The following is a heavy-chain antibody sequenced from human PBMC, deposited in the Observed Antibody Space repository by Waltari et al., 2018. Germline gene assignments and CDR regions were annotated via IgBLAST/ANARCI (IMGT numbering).Heavy chain of an antibody. V-gene: IGHV1-69*13. CDR3: ATTRTTVTTKFWYFDL. Sequence: QVQLVQSGAEVKKPGSSVTVSCKASGGTFSRYAISWVRQAPGQGLEWMGGSIPIFGTANKAQKFQGRVTITADESTSTAYMELSSLRSEDTAVYYGATTRTTVTTKFWYFDLWGRGTMVTVSS. J-gene: IGHJ2*01. D-gene: IGHD4-17*01. CDR2: SIPIFGTA. CDR1: GGTFSRYA.